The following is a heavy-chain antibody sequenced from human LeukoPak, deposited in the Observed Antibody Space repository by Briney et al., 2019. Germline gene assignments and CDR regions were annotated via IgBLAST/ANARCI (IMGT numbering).Heavy chain of an antibody. V-gene: IGHV4-59*01. D-gene: IGHD3-10*01. J-gene: IGHJ3*02. CDR1: GGSISSYC. CDR3: ARGIWFGEAGFYAFDI. Sequence: SETLSLTCTVSGGSISSYCWSWVRQPPGKGLEWIGYIYYSGSTNYNPSLKSRVTISVDTSKNQFSLKLSSVTAADTAVYYCARGIWFGEAGFYAFDIWGQGTMVTVSS. CDR2: IYYSGST.